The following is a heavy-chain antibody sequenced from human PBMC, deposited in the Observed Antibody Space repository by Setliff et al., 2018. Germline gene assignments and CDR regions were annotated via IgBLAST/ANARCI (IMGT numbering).Heavy chain of an antibody. CDR3: ARSGDYYGSGSYRLGY. J-gene: IGHJ4*02. CDR2: ISYSGST. V-gene: IGHV4-38-2*02. CDR1: GYSISSGYY. D-gene: IGHD3-10*01. Sequence: PSETLSLTCTVSGYSISSGYYWGWIRQPPGKGLEWIGYISYSGSTNYNPSLKSRVTISVDTSKNQFSLKLSSVTAADTAVYYCARSGDYYGSGSYRLGYWGQGTLVTVSS.